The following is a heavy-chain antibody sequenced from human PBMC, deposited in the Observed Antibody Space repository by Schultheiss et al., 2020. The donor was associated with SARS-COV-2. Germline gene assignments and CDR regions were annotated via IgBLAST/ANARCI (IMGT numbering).Heavy chain of an antibody. CDR1: GFTFSTYW. D-gene: IGHD3-22*01. J-gene: IGHJ4*02. V-gene: IGHV3-74*01. CDR3: ARDQADYYDSSGYAGY. CDR2: INTDGGST. Sequence: GGSLRLSCAASGFTFSTYWMNWVRQVPGKGLVWVSRINTDGGSTDYADYVKGRFTISRDNAKNTLYLQMNSLRAEDTAVYYCARDQADYYDSSGYAGYWGQGTLVTVSS.